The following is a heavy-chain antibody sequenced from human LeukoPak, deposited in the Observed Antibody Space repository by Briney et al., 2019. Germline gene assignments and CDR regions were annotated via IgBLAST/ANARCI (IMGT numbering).Heavy chain of an antibody. CDR3: ARADRDGNKRFLD. V-gene: IGHV3-48*02. J-gene: IGHJ4*02. CDR1: GFTFSSYS. CDR2: VSSSGTTT. D-gene: IGHD5-24*01. Sequence: GGSLRLSCAASGFTFSSYSVIWARQAPGKGLEWVSYVSSSGTTTYYADSVKGRFTNSRDNGKNLVSLQMNSLRDEDMAVYYCARADRDGNKRFLDWGQGTLVTVSS.